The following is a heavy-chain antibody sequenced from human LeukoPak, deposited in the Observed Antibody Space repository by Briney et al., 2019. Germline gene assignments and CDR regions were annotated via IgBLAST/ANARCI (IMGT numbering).Heavy chain of an antibody. J-gene: IGHJ4*02. Sequence: ASVKVSCTASGYTFTSYGISWVRQAPGQGLECMGWINTNTGNPTYAQGFTGRFVFSLDTSVSTAYLQISSLKAEDTALYYCARASTPKVGATIYFFDYWGQGTLVTVSS. CDR2: INTNTGNP. CDR1: GYTFTSYG. V-gene: IGHV7-4-1*02. D-gene: IGHD1-26*01. CDR3: ARASTPKVGATIYFFDY.